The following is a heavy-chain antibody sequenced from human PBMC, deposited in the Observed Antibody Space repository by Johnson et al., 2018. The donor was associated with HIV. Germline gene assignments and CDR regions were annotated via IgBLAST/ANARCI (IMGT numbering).Heavy chain of an antibody. CDR1: GISFSSFG. D-gene: IGHD3-3*01. J-gene: IGHJ3*02. CDR2: IRFDGSGT. Sequence: QVQLVESGGGVVQPGGSLRLSCVASGISFSSFGMHWVRQAPGKGLEWVSFIRFDGSGTYYEDSVKGRFTISRDDSRNTLYLQINSLRAEDTAVYYCARDLFLEDNFWSGYSFSAFDIWGQGTMVTVSS. V-gene: IGHV3-30*02. CDR3: ARDLFLEDNFWSGYSFSAFDI.